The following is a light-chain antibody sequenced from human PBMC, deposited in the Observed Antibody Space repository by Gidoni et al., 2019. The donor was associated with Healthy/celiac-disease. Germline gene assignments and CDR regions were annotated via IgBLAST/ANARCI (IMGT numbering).Light chain of an antibody. CDR3: QGWDSSSDHVV. CDR1: NIGSKS. CDR2: YDS. Sequence: SYVLTQPPPVPVAPGKTARITRGGNNIGSKSVHWYQQKPGQAPVLVIYYDSDRPSGIPERFSGSNSGNTATLTISRVEAGDEADYYCQGWDSSSDHVVFGGGTKLTVL. V-gene: IGLV3-21*04. J-gene: IGLJ2*01.